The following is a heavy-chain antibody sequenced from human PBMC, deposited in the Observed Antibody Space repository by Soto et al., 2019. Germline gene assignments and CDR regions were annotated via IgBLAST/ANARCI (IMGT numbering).Heavy chain of an antibody. V-gene: IGHV3-53*02. D-gene: IGHD4-17*01. Sequence: EVQLVATGGGLIQPGGSLRLSCAVSGFTVSSKYRSWVRQAPGKGLDWVSVIYSGGSTFYADSVKGRFTISRDNSKNTLYLQMNSLRAEDTAVYYCAKGDYHFDYWGLGTLVTVSS. CDR1: GFTVSSKY. CDR2: IYSGGST. CDR3: AKGDYHFDY. J-gene: IGHJ4*02.